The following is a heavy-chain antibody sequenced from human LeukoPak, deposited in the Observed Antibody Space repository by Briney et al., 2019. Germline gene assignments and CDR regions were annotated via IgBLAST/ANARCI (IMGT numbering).Heavy chain of an antibody. Sequence: SVKVSCKASGGTFSSYAISWVRQAPGQGLEWMGRIIPIFGTANHAQKFQGRVTITADESTSTAYMELSSLRSEDTAVYYCASWFGETYYDSSGSNWFDPWGQGTLVTVSS. V-gene: IGHV1-69*15. J-gene: IGHJ5*02. CDR2: IIPIFGTA. CDR3: ASWFGETYYDSSGSNWFDP. CDR1: GGTFSSYA. D-gene: IGHD3-22*01.